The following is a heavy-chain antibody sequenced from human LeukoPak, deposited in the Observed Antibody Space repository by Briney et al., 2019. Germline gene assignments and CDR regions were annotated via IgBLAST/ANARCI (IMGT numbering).Heavy chain of an antibody. D-gene: IGHD2-15*01. CDR2: IYYSGST. CDR1: VGSISSGCYY. CDR3: ARGGYCSGGSCYWFDP. J-gene: IGHJ5*02. V-gene: IGHV4-31*03. Sequence: SETLSLTCTVSVGSISSGCYYWSWIRQHPGKGLEWIGYIYYSGSTYYNPSLKSRVTISVDTSKNQFSLKLSSVTAADTAVYYCARGGYCSGGSCYWFDPWGQGTLVTVSS.